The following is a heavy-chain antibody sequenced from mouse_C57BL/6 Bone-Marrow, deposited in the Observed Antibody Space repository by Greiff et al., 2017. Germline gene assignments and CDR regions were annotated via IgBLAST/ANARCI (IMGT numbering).Heavy chain of an antibody. V-gene: IGHV1-78*01. CDR1: GYTFTDHT. J-gene: IGHJ1*03. Sequence: VQLQESDAELVKPGASVKISCKVSGYTFTDHTIHWMKQRPEQGLEWIGYIYPRDGSTKYNEKFKGKATLTADKSYSTAYMQLNSLTSEDSAVYFCARTGCDPCWYFDVWGTGTTVTVSS. CDR2: IYPRDGST. CDR3: ARTGCDPCWYFDV.